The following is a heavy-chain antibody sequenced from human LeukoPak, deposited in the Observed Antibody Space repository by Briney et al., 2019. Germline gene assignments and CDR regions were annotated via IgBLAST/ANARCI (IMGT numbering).Heavy chain of an antibody. J-gene: IGHJ4*02. V-gene: IGHV4-61*02. CDR2: IYTSGST. CDR1: GGSISSGSYY. CDR3: ARYFSRGSGWYFDD. D-gene: IGHD6-19*01. Sequence: PSETLSLTCTVSGGSISSGSYYWSWIRQPAGKGLEWIGRIYTSGSTNYNPSLKSRVTISLDTSKNQFSLKLSSVTAADTAVYYCARYFSRGSGWYFDDWGQGTLVTVSS.